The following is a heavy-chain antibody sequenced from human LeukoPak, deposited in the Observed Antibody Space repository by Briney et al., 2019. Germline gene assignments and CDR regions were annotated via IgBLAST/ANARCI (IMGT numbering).Heavy chain of an antibody. CDR3: ARFRYCSGGSCYFPNWFDP. D-gene: IGHD2-15*01. CDR1: GGSFSGYY. J-gene: IGHJ5*02. CDR2: INHSGST. V-gene: IGHV4-34*01. Sequence: SETLSLTCAVYGGSFSGYYWSWIRQPPGKGLEWIGEINHSGSTNYNPSLKSRVTISVDTSKTQFSLKLSSVTAADTAVYYCARFRYCSGGSCYFPNWFDPWGQGTLVTVSS.